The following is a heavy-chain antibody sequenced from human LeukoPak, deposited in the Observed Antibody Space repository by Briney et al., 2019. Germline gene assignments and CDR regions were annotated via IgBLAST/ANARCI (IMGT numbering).Heavy chain of an antibody. CDR3: ARFALTTTSPADAFDI. CDR1: GGSISSYY. Sequence: SETLSPTCTVSGGSISSYYWSWIRQPPGKGLEWIGYIYYSGSTNYNPSLKSRVTISVDTSKNQFSLKLSSVTAADTAVYYCARFALTTTSPADAFDIWGQGTMVTVSS. V-gene: IGHV4-59*08. CDR2: IYYSGST. J-gene: IGHJ3*02. D-gene: IGHD1-26*01.